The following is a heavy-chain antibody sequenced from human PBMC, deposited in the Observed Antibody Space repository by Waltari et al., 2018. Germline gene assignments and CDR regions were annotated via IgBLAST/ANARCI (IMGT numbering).Heavy chain of an antibody. CDR3: AKDGVRLSRKSKSYYYYGMDV. J-gene: IGHJ6*02. D-gene: IGHD3-3*01. V-gene: IGHV3-43D*04. Sequence: EVQLVESGGVVVQPGGSLRLSCAASGFTFDDYAMHWVRQAPGKGLEWVSLISWDGGSTYYADSVKGRFTISRDNSKNSLYLQMNSLRAEDTALYYCAKDGVRLSRKSKSYYYYGMDVWGQGTTVTVSS. CDR2: ISWDGGST. CDR1: GFTFDDYA.